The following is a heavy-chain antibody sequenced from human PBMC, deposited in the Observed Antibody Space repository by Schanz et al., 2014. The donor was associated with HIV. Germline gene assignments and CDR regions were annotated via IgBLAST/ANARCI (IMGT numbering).Heavy chain of an antibody. Sequence: QVQLVQSGAEVKKPGASVKVSCKASGYTFTGYYMHWLRQAPGQGLEWMGWINPNSGGTNYAQKFEGRVSMARDTASSTASMEESRLRSDDTAVYYCARGRAGYCSGGSCPYGRYYFDYWGQGTLVTVSS. CDR2: INPNSGGT. J-gene: IGHJ4*02. V-gene: IGHV1-2*02. D-gene: IGHD2-15*01. CDR3: ARGRAGYCSGGSCPYGRYYFDY. CDR1: GYTFTGYY.